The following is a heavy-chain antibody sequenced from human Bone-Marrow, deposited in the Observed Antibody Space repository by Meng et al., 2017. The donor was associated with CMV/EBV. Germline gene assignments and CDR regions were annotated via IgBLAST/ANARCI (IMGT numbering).Heavy chain of an antibody. D-gene: IGHD3-9*01. J-gene: IGHJ4*02. CDR2: ISGSGGST. CDR1: GFTFSSYA. CDR3: ASSGFLRYFDWFADY. Sequence: GESLKISCAASGFTFSSYAMHWVRQAPGKGLEWVSAISGSGGSTYYADSVKGRFTISRDNSKNTLYLQMNSLRAEDTAVYYCASSGFLRYFDWFADYWGQGTLVTVSS. V-gene: IGHV3-23*01.